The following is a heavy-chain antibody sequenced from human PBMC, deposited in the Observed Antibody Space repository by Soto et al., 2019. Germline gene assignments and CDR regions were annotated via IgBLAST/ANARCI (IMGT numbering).Heavy chain of an antibody. V-gene: IGHV1-69*01. Sequence: SVKVSCKASGGPFISYAIIWVRQAPGQGLEWMGGIIPIFGTANYAQKFQGRVTITADESTSTAYMELSSLRSEDTAVYYCAREGGHYDSSGSFDYWGQGTLVTVSS. J-gene: IGHJ4*02. CDR2: IIPIFGTA. D-gene: IGHD3-22*01. CDR1: GGPFISYA. CDR3: AREGGHYDSSGSFDY.